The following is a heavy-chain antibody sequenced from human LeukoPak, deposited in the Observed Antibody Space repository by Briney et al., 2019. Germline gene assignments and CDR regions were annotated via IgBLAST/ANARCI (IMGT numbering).Heavy chain of an antibody. Sequence: ETLSLTCTVSGYSISSGYYWGWIRQPPGKGLEWVANINQDGSAEYYVDSVKGRFTISRDNAKNSLYLQMHSLRAEDTAVYYCVRYSYGSDYWGQGTLVTVSS. CDR1: GYSISSGYY. V-gene: IGHV3-7*01. CDR3: VRYSYGSDY. J-gene: IGHJ4*02. CDR2: INQDGSAE. D-gene: IGHD5-18*01.